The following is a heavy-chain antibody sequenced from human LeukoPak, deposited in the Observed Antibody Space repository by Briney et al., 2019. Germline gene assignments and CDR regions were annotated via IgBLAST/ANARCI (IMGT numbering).Heavy chain of an antibody. Sequence: SETLSLTCAVYGGSFSGYYWSWIRQPPGKGLEWIGEINHSGSTNYNPSLKSRVTISVDTSKNQFSLKLSSVTAADTAVYNCARELIAARPGYYFDYWGQGTLVTVSS. CDR1: GGSFSGYY. V-gene: IGHV4-34*01. D-gene: IGHD6-6*01. J-gene: IGHJ4*02. CDR3: ARELIAARPGYYFDY. CDR2: INHSGST.